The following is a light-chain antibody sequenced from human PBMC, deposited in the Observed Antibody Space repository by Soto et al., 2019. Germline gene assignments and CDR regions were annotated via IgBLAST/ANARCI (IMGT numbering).Light chain of an antibody. V-gene: IGKV1-39*01. CDR1: QSISSY. CDR2: AAS. Sequence: DIQMTQSPSSLSASVGDRVTITCRASQSISSYLNWYQQKPGKAPKLLIYAASSLQSGFPSRFSGSGSGTDFTLTISSLQPEDFATYYCQQSYSTPYTVSQGTKLEI. CDR3: QQSYSTPYT. J-gene: IGKJ2*01.